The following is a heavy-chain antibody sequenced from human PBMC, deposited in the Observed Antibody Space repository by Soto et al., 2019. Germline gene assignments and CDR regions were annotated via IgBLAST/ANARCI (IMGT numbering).Heavy chain of an antibody. CDR1: GYTFTSYG. CDR3: ARLEDYYDSSGYYGY. Sequence: GASMKVSCKASGYTFTSYGISWVRQAPGQGLEWMGWISAYNGNTNYAQKLQGRVTMTTDTSTSTAYMELRSLRSDDTAVYYCARLEDYYDSSGYYGYWGQGTLVTVSS. D-gene: IGHD3-22*01. V-gene: IGHV1-18*04. J-gene: IGHJ4*02. CDR2: ISAYNGNT.